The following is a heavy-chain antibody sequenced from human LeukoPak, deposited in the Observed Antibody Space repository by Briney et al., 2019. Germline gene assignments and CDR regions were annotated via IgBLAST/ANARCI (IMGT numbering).Heavy chain of an antibody. CDR1: GFTFSSYG. J-gene: IGHJ4*02. V-gene: IGHV3-30*02. D-gene: IGHD3-22*01. CDR3: ASPYYYDSTGYYVFSIDY. CDR2: IRYDGSNK. Sequence: GGSLRLSCAASGFTFSSYGMHWVRQAPGKGLEWVAFIRYDGSNKYYADSVKGRFTISRDNSKNTLYLQMNSLRAEDTAVYYCASPYYYDSTGYYVFSIDYWGQGTLVTVSS.